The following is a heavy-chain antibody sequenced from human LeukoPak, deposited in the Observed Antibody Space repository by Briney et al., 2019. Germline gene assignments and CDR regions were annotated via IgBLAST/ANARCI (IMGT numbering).Heavy chain of an antibody. Sequence: GGSLRLSCAASGFTFSVYGMHWVRQAPGKGLQWVANIKTDGSEKYHVDSVKGRFTISRDNAKNSLYLQMNSLRAEDTAVYYCATYSSLNRREFQYWGQGTLLTVSS. CDR1: GFTFSVYG. J-gene: IGHJ1*01. CDR3: ATYSSLNRREFQY. CDR2: IKTDGSEK. V-gene: IGHV3-7*01. D-gene: IGHD3-22*01.